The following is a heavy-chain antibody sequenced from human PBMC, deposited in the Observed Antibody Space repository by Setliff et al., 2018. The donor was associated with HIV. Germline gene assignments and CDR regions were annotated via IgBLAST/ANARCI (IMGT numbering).Heavy chain of an antibody. D-gene: IGHD3-22*01. CDR2: IYTSGST. CDR3: ARQGAGYYYDSSEYYTGNGFDF. V-gene: IGHV4-4*07. J-gene: IGHJ3*01. Sequence: SETLSLTCTVSGGSISSYYWSWIRQPAGKGLEWIGRIYTSGSTNYNPSLKSRVTMSVDTSKNQFSLKLSSVTAADTAVYYCARQGAGYYYDSSEYYTGNGFDFWGQGTLVTVSS. CDR1: GGSISSYY.